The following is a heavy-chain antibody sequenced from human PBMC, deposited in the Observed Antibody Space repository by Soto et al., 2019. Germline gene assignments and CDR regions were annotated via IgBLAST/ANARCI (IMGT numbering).Heavy chain of an antibody. Sequence: VQLVESGGGVVQPGRSLRLSCAASGFTFSDYAMHWVRQAPGKGLEWVAVVSHDGRNTHYADSVKGRFTISRDSSKNNGSLEMTSLRAEDTAVYYCAKGGRQWLVTSDFNYWGQGALVTVSS. J-gene: IGHJ4*02. CDR2: VSHDGRNT. V-gene: IGHV3-30*18. D-gene: IGHD6-19*01. CDR1: GFTFSDYA. CDR3: AKGGRQWLVTSDFNY.